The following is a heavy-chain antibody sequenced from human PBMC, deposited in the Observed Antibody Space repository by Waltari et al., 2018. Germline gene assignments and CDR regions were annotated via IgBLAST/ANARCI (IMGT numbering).Heavy chain of an antibody. CDR2: INTNTGSP. V-gene: IGHV7-4-1*02. CDR1: GYTFTNYA. D-gene: IGHD2-2*01. J-gene: IGHJ5*02. Sequence: QVQLVQSGSELKKPGASVKVSCKASGYTFTNYAINWLRQAPGQGLELMGWINTNTGSPTYVQGFTGRFVFSLDTSVSTAYLQINSLKADDTAVYYCAREVVPAATIVVNWFDPWGQGTLVTVSS. CDR3: AREVVPAATIVVNWFDP.